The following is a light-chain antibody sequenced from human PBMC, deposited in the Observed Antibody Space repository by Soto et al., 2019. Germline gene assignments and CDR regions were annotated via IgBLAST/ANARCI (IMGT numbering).Light chain of an antibody. V-gene: IGKV3-15*01. Sequence: EIVMTQSPATLSVSPGERATLSCRASQSVSSNLAWYQQKPGQAPRLLIYGASTRATGIPARFSGSGSGTEFTLTISSLQSEDFAVYYCQQYNNWPRTXGQ. CDR3: QQYNNWPRT. J-gene: IGKJ1*01. CDR1: QSVSSN. CDR2: GAS.